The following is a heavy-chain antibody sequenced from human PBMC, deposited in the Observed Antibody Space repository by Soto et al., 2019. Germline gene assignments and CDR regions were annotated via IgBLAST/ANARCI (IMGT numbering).Heavy chain of an antibody. CDR3: ARDDLAPGYCSGGSCPTGWFDP. J-gene: IGHJ5*02. V-gene: IGHV1-2*02. D-gene: IGHD2-15*01. Sequence: ASVKVSCKASGYTFTGYYMHWVRQAPGQGLEWMGWINPNSGGTNYAQKFQGRVTMTRDTSISTAYMELSRLRSDDTAVYYCARDDLAPGYCSGGSCPTGWFDPWGQGTLVTVPQ. CDR1: GYTFTGYY. CDR2: INPNSGGT.